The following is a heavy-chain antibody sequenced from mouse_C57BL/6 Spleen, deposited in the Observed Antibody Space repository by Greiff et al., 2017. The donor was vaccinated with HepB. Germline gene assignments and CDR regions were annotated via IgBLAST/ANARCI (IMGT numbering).Heavy chain of an antibody. D-gene: IGHD1-1*01. CDR1: GYAFTNYL. Sequence: QVQLQQSGAELVRPGTSVKVSCKASGYAFTNYLIEWVKQRPGQGLEWIGVINPGSGGTNNNEKFKGKATLTADKSSSTAYMQLSSLTSEDSAVYFCARTLGSRWYFDVWGTGTTVTVSS. CDR3: ARTLGSRWYFDV. V-gene: IGHV1-54*01. J-gene: IGHJ1*03. CDR2: INPGSGGT.